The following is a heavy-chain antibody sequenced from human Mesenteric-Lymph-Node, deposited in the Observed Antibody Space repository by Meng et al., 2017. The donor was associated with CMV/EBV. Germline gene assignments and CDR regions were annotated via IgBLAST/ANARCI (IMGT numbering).Heavy chain of an antibody. Sequence: SGFTFSDYYMSWIRQAPGKGGLEWVSYISADSGFTTYADSVKGRFTISRDNAKNSLFLQMNSLRAEDTAVYYCARVGQTVAAGILDYWGQGTLVTVSS. J-gene: IGHJ4*02. CDR3: ARVGQTVAAGILDY. CDR1: GFTFSDYY. CDR2: ISADSGFT. V-gene: IGHV3-11*06. D-gene: IGHD6-13*01.